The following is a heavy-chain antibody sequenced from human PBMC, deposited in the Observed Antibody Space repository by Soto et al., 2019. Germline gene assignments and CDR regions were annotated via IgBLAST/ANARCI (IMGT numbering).Heavy chain of an antibody. CDR3: ARGRPLWFGGYYYYMDV. CDR1: AGSFSGYY. CDR2: INHSGST. V-gene: IGHV4-34*01. J-gene: IGHJ6*03. Sequence: QVQLQQWGAGLLKPSETLSLTCAVYAGSFSGYYWSWIRQPPGKGLEWIGEINHSGSTNYNPSLKSRVTISVDTSKNQFSLKLSSVTAADTAVYYRARGRPLWFGGYYYYMDVWGKGTTVTVSS. D-gene: IGHD3-10*01.